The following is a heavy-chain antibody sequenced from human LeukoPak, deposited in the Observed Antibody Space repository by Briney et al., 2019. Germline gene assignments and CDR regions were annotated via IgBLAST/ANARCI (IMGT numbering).Heavy chain of an antibody. CDR1: GFTFNNHA. CDR3: ARDAPVAVTWYFDL. V-gene: IGHV3-23*01. CDR2: ISSSGGST. D-gene: IGHD2-15*01. Sequence: GGSLRLSCAASGFTFNNHAMSWVRQAPGKGLEWVSGISSSGGSTYYADSVKGRFTISRDNSKNTLYLQMNSLRAEDTAVYYCARDAPVAVTWYFDLWGRGTLVTVSS. J-gene: IGHJ2*01.